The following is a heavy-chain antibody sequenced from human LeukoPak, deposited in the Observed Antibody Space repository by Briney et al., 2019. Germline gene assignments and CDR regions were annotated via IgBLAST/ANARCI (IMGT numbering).Heavy chain of an antibody. D-gene: IGHD1-14*01. V-gene: IGHV3-20*04. CDR1: GFTFDDYG. Sequence: GGSLRLSCAASGFTFDDYGMSWVRQAPGKGLEWVSGINWNGGSTGYADSVKGRFTIPRDNANNFLYLQMNSLRAEDTAVYYCATETNGRHYDYWGQGTLLTVSS. CDR3: ATETNGRHYDY. J-gene: IGHJ4*02. CDR2: INWNGGST.